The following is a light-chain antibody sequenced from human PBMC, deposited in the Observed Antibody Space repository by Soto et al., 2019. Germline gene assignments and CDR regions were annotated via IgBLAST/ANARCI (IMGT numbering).Light chain of an antibody. Sequence: QSALTQPASVSGSPGQSITISCTGTSSDVGGYNYVSWYQQHPGNAPKLMIYDVSNRPSGVSNRFSGSKSGNTASLTISGLQAEGEADYYGSSYTSSSTYVVFGGGTKVTVL. CDR1: SSDVGGYNY. CDR2: DVS. CDR3: SSYTSSSTYVV. V-gene: IGLV2-14*01. J-gene: IGLJ2*01.